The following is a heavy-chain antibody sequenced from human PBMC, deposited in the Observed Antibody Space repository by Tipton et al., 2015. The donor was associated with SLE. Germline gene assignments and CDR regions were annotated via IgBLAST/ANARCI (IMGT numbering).Heavy chain of an antibody. CDR1: GGSVSNSLYF. CDR2: IYTSGST. Sequence: GLVKPSETLSLTCTVSGGSVSNSLYFWGWIRQPAGKGLEWIGRIYTSGSTNYNPSLKSRVTISVDTSKNQFSLKLSSVTAADTAVYYCARGRIQLNYYYGMDVWGQGTTVTVSS. CDR3: ARGRIQLNYYYGMDV. V-gene: IGHV4-61*02. J-gene: IGHJ6*02. D-gene: IGHD5-18*01.